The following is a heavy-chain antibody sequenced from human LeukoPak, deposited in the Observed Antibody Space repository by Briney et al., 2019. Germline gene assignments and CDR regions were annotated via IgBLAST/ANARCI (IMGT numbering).Heavy chain of an antibody. V-gene: IGHV4-61*08. J-gene: IGHJ4*02. Sequence: SETLFLTCSVSGDSVSSAGYHWSWIRQAPGKGLEWIGHSGSPSYNPSLKSRVMIAIDTSKNQFSLKVSTVTAADTAVYYCTTYYVGEGGRGHWGPGTLVTVSS. CDR1: GDSVSSAGYH. D-gene: IGHD2-21*01. CDR2: SGSP. CDR3: TTYYVGEGGRGH.